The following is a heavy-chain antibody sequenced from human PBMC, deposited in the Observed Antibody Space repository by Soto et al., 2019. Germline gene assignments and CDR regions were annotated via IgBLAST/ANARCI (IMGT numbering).Heavy chain of an antibody. CDR2: IYWNDDK. CDR3: ALFLLVVVAARDTKSDY. CDR1: GFSLSTSGVG. V-gene: IGHV2-5*01. J-gene: IGHJ4*02. D-gene: IGHD2-15*01. Sequence: SGPTLVNPTQTLTLTCTFSGFSLSTSGVGVGWIRQPPGKALEWLALIYWNDDKRYSPSLKSRLTITKDTSKNQVVLTMSNMYPVDTATYYCALFLLVVVAARDTKSDYRGQGTLVTVSS.